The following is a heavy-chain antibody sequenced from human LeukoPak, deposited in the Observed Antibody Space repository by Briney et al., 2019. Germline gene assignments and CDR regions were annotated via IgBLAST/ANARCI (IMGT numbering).Heavy chain of an antibody. CDR1: GVSITDYY. D-gene: IGHD6-19*01. Sequence: SETLSLTCTVSGVSITDYYWGWIRQPPGKGLEWIGSIYYSGSTYYNPSLKSRITISVGTSKNQFSLKLSSVTAADTAVYYCARPIGVAGPFDYWGQGTLGTVSS. V-gene: IGHV4-39*01. CDR3: ARPIGVAGPFDY. J-gene: IGHJ4*02. CDR2: IYYSGST.